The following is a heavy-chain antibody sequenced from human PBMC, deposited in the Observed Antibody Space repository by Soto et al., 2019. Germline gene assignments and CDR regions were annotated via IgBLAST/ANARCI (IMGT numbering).Heavy chain of an antibody. CDR2: SSGSGGST. D-gene: IGHD6-19*01. J-gene: IGHJ3*02. CDR3: TASSGWYNAFDI. V-gene: IGHV3-23*01. Sequence: EVQLLESGGGLVQPGGSLRLSCAASGFTFSSYAMSWVRQAPGQGLEWVSASSGSGGSTYYADSVKGRFTISRDNSKNTLYLQMNNLRAEDTAVYYCTASSGWYNAFDIWGQGTMVTVSS. CDR1: GFTFSSYA.